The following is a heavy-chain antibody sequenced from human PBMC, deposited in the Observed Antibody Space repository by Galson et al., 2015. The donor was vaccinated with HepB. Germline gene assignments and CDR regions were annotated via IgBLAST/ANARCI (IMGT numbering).Heavy chain of an antibody. V-gene: IGHV3-48*04. Sequence: SLRLSCAASGFTFTNYSMNWFRQAPGKGLEWVAYISGIDSAIYYADSVKGRFTISRDNAKKSLFLHMDSLRAQDTAMYYCARDAYFGSGNYYIFDNFGMDVWGQGTTVTVSS. CDR2: ISGIDSAI. CDR1: GFTFTNYS. J-gene: IGHJ6*02. D-gene: IGHD3-10*01. CDR3: ARDAYFGSGNYYIFDNFGMDV.